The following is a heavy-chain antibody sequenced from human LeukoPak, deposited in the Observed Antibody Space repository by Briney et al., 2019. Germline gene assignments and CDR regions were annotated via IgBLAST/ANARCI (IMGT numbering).Heavy chain of an antibody. J-gene: IGHJ4*02. CDR2: IYHSGST. Sequence: SETLSLTCTVSGYSISSGFYWGWIRPPPGKGLECIGSIYHSGSTYYNPSLKSRVTISVDTSKNQFSLNLSSVTAADTAMYYCARAVGTSRNFFDYWGQGTLVTVSS. V-gene: IGHV4-38-2*02. CDR3: ARAVGTSRNFFDY. D-gene: IGHD4-23*01. CDR1: GYSISSGFY.